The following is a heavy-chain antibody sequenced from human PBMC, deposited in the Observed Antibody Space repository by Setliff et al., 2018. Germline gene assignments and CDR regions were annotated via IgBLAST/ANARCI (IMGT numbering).Heavy chain of an antibody. D-gene: IGHD2-15*01. V-gene: IGHV1-18*04. CDR3: ERLVRHCTRISCQRTSEADL. J-gene: IGHJ5*02. CDR1: GYTFTNSI. Sequence: ASVKVSCKASGYTFTNSIMNWVRQAPGQGLEWMGWISAYNGNTYHAQKFQDRLSMTTDTSTSTAYMELRSLRADDTAVYYCERLVRHCTRISCQRTSEADLWGQGTQVTVTS. CDR2: ISAYNGNT.